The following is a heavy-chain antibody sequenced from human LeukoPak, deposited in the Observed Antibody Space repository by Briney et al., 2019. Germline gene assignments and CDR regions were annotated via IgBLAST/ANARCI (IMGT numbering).Heavy chain of an antibody. Sequence: ASVKVSCKASGYTFTSYDINWVRQVTGQGLEWMGWMNPNSGNTGYAQKFQGRVSMTRNTSISTAYMELSSLRSEDTAVYYCARLSGDILTGYRNWGQGTLVTVSS. V-gene: IGHV1-8*01. CDR1: GYTFTSYD. CDR3: ARLSGDILTGYRN. CDR2: MNPNSGNT. D-gene: IGHD3-9*01. J-gene: IGHJ4*02.